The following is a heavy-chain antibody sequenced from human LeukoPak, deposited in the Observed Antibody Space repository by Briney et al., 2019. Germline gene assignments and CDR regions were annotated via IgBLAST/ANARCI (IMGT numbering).Heavy chain of an antibody. CDR1: GYTFTGYY. CDR2: IDPNSGDT. Sequence: ASVKVSCKASGYTFTGYYMHWVRQAPGQGLEWMGWIDPNSGDTNYAQNLQGRVTMTRDTSISTAYMEVSRLTSDDTAVYYCARGYDSELDYWGQGTLVTVSS. J-gene: IGHJ4*02. V-gene: IGHV1-2*02. CDR3: ARGYDSELDY. D-gene: IGHD3-3*01.